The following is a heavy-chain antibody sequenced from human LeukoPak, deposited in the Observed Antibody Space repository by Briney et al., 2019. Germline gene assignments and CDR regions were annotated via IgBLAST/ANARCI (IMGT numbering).Heavy chain of an antibody. CDR3: ARSGGSWYVVY. CDR1: GYSISSGYY. CDR2: IYYSGTT. Sequence: SETLSLTCNVSGYSISSGYYWSWIRQPPGKGLEWIGYIYYSGTTNYNPSLKSRVTISVDTSKNQFSLKLSSVTAADTAVYYCARSGGSWYVVYWGQGTLVTASS. D-gene: IGHD6-13*01. V-gene: IGHV4-61*01. J-gene: IGHJ4*02.